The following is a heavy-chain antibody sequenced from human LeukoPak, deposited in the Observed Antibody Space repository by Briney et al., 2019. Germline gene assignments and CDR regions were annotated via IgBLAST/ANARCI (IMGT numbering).Heavy chain of an antibody. J-gene: IGHJ4*02. Sequence: ASVKVSCKASGYTFTSYYMHWVRQAPGQGLEWMGLINPSGGSTSYAQKFQRRVTMTKDMSTSTVYMELSSLRSEDTAVYYCAARGGASFDYWGQGTLVTVSS. CDR2: INPSGGST. CDR3: AARGGASFDY. D-gene: IGHD1-26*01. CDR1: GYTFTSYY. V-gene: IGHV1-46*01.